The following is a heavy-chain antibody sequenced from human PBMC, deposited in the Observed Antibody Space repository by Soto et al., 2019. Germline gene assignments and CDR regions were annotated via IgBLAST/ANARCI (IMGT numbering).Heavy chain of an antibody. D-gene: IGHD2-21*02. CDR1: GFTFSSYT. Sequence: GSLRLSCAASGFTFSSYTMNWVRQAPGKGLEWVSAIDSTGDRSLRADSVKGRFTVSRDASKNTLYLQMNSLRVDDTAIYFCARPNLGPFNCGGDCYFFESWGQGTPVTVSS. J-gene: IGHJ4*02. CDR2: IDSTGDRS. V-gene: IGHV3-23*01. CDR3: ARPNLGPFNCGGDCYFFES.